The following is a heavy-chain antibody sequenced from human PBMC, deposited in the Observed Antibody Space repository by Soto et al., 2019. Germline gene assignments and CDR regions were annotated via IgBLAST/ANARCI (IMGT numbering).Heavy chain of an antibody. CDR2: INSDGSST. CDR3: ARDQAPSVAAEYYYYYYYMDV. D-gene: IGHD6-13*01. CDR1: GFTFSSYW. J-gene: IGHJ6*03. V-gene: IGHV3-74*01. Sequence: GGSLRLSCAASGFTFSSYWMHWVRQAPGKGLVWVSRINSDGSSTSYADSVKGRFTISGDNAKNTLYLQMNSLRAEDTAVYYCARDQAPSVAAEYYYYYYYMDVWGKGTTVTVSS.